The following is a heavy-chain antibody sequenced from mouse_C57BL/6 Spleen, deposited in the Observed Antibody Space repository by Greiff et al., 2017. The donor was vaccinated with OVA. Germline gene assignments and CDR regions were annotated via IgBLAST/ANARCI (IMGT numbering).Heavy chain of an antibody. J-gene: IGHJ3*01. CDR3: TRSNYGSRGPFAD. D-gene: IGHD1-1*01. CDR2: IDPETGGT. Sequence: VQLQQSGAELVRPGASVTLSCKASGYTFTDYEMHWVKQTPVHGLEWIGAIDPETGGTAYNQKFKGKAILTADKSSSTAYMELRSLTSEDSAVYYCTRSNYGSRGPFADWGKGTLVTVSA. CDR1: GYTFTDYE. V-gene: IGHV1-15*01.